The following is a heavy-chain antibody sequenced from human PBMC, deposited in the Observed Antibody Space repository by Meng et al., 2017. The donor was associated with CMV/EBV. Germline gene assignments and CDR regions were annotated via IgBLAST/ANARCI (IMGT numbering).Heavy chain of an antibody. J-gene: IGHJ2*01. Sequence: QGQLVQAGAEVKKPGVSVRVSCKASGYTFTGYYMHWVRQASGQGLEWMGWINPNSGGTNYAQKFQGRVTMTRDTSISTAYMELSRLRSDDTAVYYCATYIGNYINWYFDLWGRGTLVTVSS. D-gene: IGHD1-7*01. CDR2: INPNSGGT. CDR1: GYTFTGYY. V-gene: IGHV1-2*02. CDR3: ATYIGNYINWYFDL.